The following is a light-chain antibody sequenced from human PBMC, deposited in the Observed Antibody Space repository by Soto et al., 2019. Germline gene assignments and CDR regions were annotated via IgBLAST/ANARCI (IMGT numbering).Light chain of an antibody. V-gene: IGKV3-15*01. Sequence: EIVMTQSPATLSVSPGERATLSCRASQSVSSNLAWYQQKPGQAPRLLIYGASTRATGIPARFSGSRSGTEFTLTINSLEPEDFAVYYCQQRNVWPPITFGQGTRLEIK. CDR1: QSVSSN. CDR2: GAS. J-gene: IGKJ5*01. CDR3: QQRNVWPPIT.